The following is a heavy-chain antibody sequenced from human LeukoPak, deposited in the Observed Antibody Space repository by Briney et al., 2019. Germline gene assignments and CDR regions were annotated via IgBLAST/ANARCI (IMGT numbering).Heavy chain of an antibody. J-gene: IGHJ3*02. CDR2: IYSGGST. Sequence: GGSLSFSGAAPELTVSTNSISWVRKAQGKGLEWASVIYSGGSTYYADSVKGRFTISRDNSKNTLYLQMNSLRAEDTAVYYCARDGPITMVREPAFDIWGQGTMVTVSS. V-gene: IGHV3-66*01. CDR1: ELTVSTNS. D-gene: IGHD3-10*01. CDR3: ARDGPITMVREPAFDI.